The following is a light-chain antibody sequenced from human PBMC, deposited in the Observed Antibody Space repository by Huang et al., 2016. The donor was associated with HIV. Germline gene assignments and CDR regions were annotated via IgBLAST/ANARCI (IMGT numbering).Light chain of an antibody. J-gene: IGKJ5*01. V-gene: IGKV3-20*01. CDR1: QSVRSIY. CDR3: QQYGSSPLIT. CDR2: GAS. Sequence: EIVLPPSPGTLSLSPGASTTLSCRASQSVRSIYLAWYQQKAGQAPRLLIYGASSRATGIPDRFSGSGSWTDFTLTISRLEPEDFAVYYCQQYGSSPLITFGQGTRLEIK.